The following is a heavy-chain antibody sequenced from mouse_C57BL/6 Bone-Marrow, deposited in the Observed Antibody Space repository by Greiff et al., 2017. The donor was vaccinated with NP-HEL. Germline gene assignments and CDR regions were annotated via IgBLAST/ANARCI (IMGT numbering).Heavy chain of an antibody. Sequence: QVQLQQSGAELARPGASVKLSCKASGYTFTSYGISWVKQRTGQGLEWIGEIYPRSGNTYYNAKFKGKATLTADKSSSTAYMELRSLTSEDSAVYFCAREEYYAMDYWGQGTSVTVSS. CDR2: IYPRSGNT. V-gene: IGHV1-81*01. CDR3: AREEYYAMDY. CDR1: GYTFTSYG. J-gene: IGHJ4*01.